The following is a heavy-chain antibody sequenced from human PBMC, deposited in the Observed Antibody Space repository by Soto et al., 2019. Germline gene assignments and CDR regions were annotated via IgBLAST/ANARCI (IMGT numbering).Heavy chain of an antibody. CDR2: INPSGGST. D-gene: IGHD2-2*01. CDR1: GYTFTSYY. J-gene: IGHJ4*02. V-gene: IGHV1-46*01. CDR3: ARDRCDTTSCYECDY. Sequence: QVQLVQSGAEVKKSGASVKVSCKSSGYTFTSYYIHWVRQAPGQGLEWMGIINPSGGSTRFARKFQGRVTLTRETSTSTLYMELSSLRSDDTAVYYCARDRCDTTSCYECDYWGQGTLVTVSS.